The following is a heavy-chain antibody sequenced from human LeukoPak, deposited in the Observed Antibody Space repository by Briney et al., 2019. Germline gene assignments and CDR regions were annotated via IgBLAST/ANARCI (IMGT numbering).Heavy chain of an antibody. CDR3: ARVSGYSYGYSYFDY. CDR2: ISSSSSYI. Sequence: GGSLRLSCAASGFTFSSYSMNWVRQAPGKGLEWVSSISSSSSYINYADSVKGRFTISRDNAKNSLYLQMNSLRAEDTAVYYCARVSGYSYGYSYFDYWGQGTLVTVSS. D-gene: IGHD5-18*01. CDR1: GFTFSSYS. J-gene: IGHJ4*02. V-gene: IGHV3-21*01.